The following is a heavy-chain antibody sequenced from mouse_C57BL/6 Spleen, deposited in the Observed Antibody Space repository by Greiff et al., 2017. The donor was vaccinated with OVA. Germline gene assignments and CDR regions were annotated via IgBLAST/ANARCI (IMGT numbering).Heavy chain of an antibody. CDR2: IDPSDSYT. CDR1: GYTFTSYW. Sequence: VQLQQPGAELVMPGASVKLSCKASGYTFTSYWMHWVKQRPGQGLEWIGEIDPSDSYTNYNQKFKGKSTLTVDKSSSTAYMQLSSLTSEDSAVYYCARSRLRRFAYWGQGTLVTVSA. J-gene: IGHJ3*01. CDR3: ARSRLRRFAY. D-gene: IGHD2-4*01. V-gene: IGHV1-69*01.